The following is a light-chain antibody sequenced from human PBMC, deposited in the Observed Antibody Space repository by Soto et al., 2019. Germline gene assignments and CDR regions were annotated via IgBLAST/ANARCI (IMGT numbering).Light chain of an antibody. J-gene: IGKJ1*01. V-gene: IGKV1-5*03. CDR2: RAS. CDR1: QSINSW. Sequence: DIQMTQSPSTLSASVGDRVTITCRASQSINSWLAWYQQKPGKGPTLLIYRASRLESGVPSRFSGSGSGTEFALTISILQPADFATYYCQQYETYSWTFGQGTKVDIK. CDR3: QQYETYSWT.